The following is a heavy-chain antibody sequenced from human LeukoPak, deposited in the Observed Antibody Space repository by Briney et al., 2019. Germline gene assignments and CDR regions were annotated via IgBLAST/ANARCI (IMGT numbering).Heavy chain of an antibody. CDR3: ARDRVGYCSSTSCPPGI. CDR2: ISYDGSNK. J-gene: IGHJ3*02. D-gene: IGHD2-2*01. V-gene: IGHV3-30*19. Sequence: PGGSLRLSCAASGFTFSSYGMHWVRQAPGKGLEWVAVISYDGSNKYYADSVKGRFTISRDNSKNTLYLQMNSLRAEDTAVYYCARDRVGYCSSTSCPPGIWGQGTMVTVSS. CDR1: GFTFSSYG.